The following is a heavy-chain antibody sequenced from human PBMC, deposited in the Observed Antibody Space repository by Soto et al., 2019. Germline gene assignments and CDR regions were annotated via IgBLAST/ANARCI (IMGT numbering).Heavy chain of an antibody. CDR1: GFTVSDNY. CDR3: ARAFGDRIYYFDY. J-gene: IGHJ4*02. Sequence: GGSLRLSCAASGFTVSDNYLSWLRQAPGKGLEWVSVIYSSGITYYADSVKGRFTISRDNSKNTLFLQVDALRAEDTAVYYCARAFGDRIYYFDYWGQGXLVTV. CDR2: IYSSGIT. D-gene: IGHD3-10*01. V-gene: IGHV3-53*01.